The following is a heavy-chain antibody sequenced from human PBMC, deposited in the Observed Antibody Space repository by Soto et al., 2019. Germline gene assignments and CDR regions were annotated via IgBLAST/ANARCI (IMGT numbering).Heavy chain of an antibody. D-gene: IGHD2-21*02. CDR1: GGFVTSGSYY. V-gene: IGHV4-34*01. J-gene: IGHJ3*02. CDR2: MSHSGGT. Sequence: QVQLQQWGAGLLKPSETLSLTCADYGGFVTSGSYYWSWIRQPPGKGLEWIGEMSHSGGTHFNPSLKSRVTRSVDTSKNQFSLKMSSVTAAATAVYYCARVERGTATAVVDAFDIWGPGTMVTVSS. CDR3: ARVERGTATAVVDAFDI.